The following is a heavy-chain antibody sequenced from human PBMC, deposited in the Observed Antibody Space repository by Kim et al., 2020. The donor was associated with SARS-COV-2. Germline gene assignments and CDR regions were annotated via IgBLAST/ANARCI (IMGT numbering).Heavy chain of an antibody. V-gene: IGHV3-48*04. J-gene: IGHJ4*02. CDR3: ARESPLDY. CDR2: STTI. Sequence: STTIYYADSVKGRFTISRDNAKNSLYLQMNSLRAEDTAVYYCARESPLDYWGQGTLVTVSS.